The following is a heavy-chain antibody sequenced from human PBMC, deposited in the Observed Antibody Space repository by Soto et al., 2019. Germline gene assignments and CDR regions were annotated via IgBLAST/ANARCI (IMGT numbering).Heavy chain of an antibody. D-gene: IGHD6-19*01. V-gene: IGHV3-9*01. J-gene: IGHJ4*02. CDR3: AKDVGSSGWYDGFDS. CDR1: GLSFGDYA. Sequence: EVQLVESGGGLVQPGRSLRLSCAASGLSFGDYAMQWVRQVPGKGLEWVSSISWNGESIGYADSVKGRFTISRDNGKKSVYLQMNSLRGEDTALYYCAKDVGSSGWYDGFDSWGQGTLVTVS. CDR2: ISWNGESI.